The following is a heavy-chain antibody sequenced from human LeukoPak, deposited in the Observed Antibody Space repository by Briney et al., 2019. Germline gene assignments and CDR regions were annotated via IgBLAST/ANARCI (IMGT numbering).Heavy chain of an antibody. Sequence: ASVKVSCKASGYTFTSYGISWVRQAPGQGLEWMGWTSAYNGNTNYAQKLQGRVTMTTDTSTSTAYMELRSLRSDDTAVYYCARAITIFGVVNKFDYWGQGTLVTVSS. V-gene: IGHV1-18*01. CDR1: GYTFTSYG. D-gene: IGHD3-3*01. J-gene: IGHJ4*02. CDR2: TSAYNGNT. CDR3: ARAITIFGVVNKFDY.